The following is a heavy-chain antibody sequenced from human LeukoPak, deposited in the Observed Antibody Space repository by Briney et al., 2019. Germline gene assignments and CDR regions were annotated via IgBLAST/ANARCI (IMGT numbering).Heavy chain of an antibody. D-gene: IGHD2-15*01. Sequence: GGSLRLSCAASGFTFSSYWMSWVRQAPGKGLEWVAVISYDGSNKYYADSVKGRFTISRDNSKNTLYLQTNSLRAEDTAVYYCARDLSSGGSYYFDYWGQGTLVTVSS. CDR2: ISYDGSNK. J-gene: IGHJ4*02. V-gene: IGHV3-30*03. CDR1: GFTFSSYW. CDR3: ARDLSSGGSYYFDY.